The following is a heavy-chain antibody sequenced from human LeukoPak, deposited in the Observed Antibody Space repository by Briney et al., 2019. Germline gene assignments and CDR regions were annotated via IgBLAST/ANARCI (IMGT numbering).Heavy chain of an antibody. V-gene: IGHV3-48*04. CDR2: ISSRSSTI. CDR1: GFTFSSYN. Sequence: GGSLRLSCAASGFTFSSYNMNWVRQAPGKGLEWISYISSRSSTIFYADSVKGRFTISRDNAKNSLYLQMNNLRAEDTAIYYCARDRDTTFLRADYWGQGTLVTVSS. D-gene: IGHD1-1*01. CDR3: ARDRDTTFLRADY. J-gene: IGHJ4*02.